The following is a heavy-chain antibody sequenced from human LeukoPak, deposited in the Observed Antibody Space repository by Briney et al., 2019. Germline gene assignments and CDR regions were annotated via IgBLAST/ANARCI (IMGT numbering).Heavy chain of an antibody. CDR1: GLTFSNFG. CDR3: AKEREYYFDY. Sequence: GGSLRLSCTASGLTFSNFGMHWVCQAPGKGLEWVAVISYDGSKKYYADSVKGRFTISRDNSKNTLYLQMNSLRAEDTAVYYCAKEREYYFDYWGQGTLVSVSS. CDR2: ISYDGSKK. V-gene: IGHV3-30*18. J-gene: IGHJ4*02. D-gene: IGHD3-10*01.